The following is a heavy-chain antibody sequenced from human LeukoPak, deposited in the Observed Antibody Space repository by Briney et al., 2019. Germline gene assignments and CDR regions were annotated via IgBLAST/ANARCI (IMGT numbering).Heavy chain of an antibody. CDR1: GFTFSSYG. Sequence: PGGTLRLSCAASGFTFSSYGMSWVRQAPGKGLEWVSAISGSGGSTYYADSVKGRFTISRDNSKNTLYLQMNSLRAEDTAVYYCAKDHPNYYDSSGYYYGEYFQHWGQGTLVTVSS. CDR3: AKDHPNYYDSSGYYYGEYFQH. D-gene: IGHD3-22*01. V-gene: IGHV3-23*01. CDR2: ISGSGGST. J-gene: IGHJ1*01.